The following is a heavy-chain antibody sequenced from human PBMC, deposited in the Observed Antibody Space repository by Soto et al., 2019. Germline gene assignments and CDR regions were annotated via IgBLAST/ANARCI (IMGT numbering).Heavy chain of an antibody. V-gene: IGHV1-3*01. J-gene: IGHJ6*03. CDR3: ARGVVNWNYFTYYYYYMDA. D-gene: IGHD1-7*01. CDR2: INAGNGNT. Sequence: ASVKVSCTASGYTFTSYAMHWVRQAPGQRLEWMGWINAGNGNTKYSQKFQGRVTITRDTSASTAYMELSSLRSEDTAVYYCARGVVNWNYFTYYYYYMDAWGKGTTVTVSS. CDR1: GYTFTSYA.